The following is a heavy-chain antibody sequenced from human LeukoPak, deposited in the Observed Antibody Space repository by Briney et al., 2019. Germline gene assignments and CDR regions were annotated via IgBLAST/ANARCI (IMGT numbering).Heavy chain of an antibody. D-gene: IGHD2-15*01. CDR3: ATSSLGYCSGGSCGHLGY. CDR2: ISSSSSYI. Sequence: GGSLRLSCAASGFTVSSNYMNWVRQAPGKGLEWVSSISSSSSYIYYADSVKGRFTISRDNAKNSLYLQMNSLRAEDTAVYYCATSSLGYCSGGSCGHLGYWGQGTLVTVSS. V-gene: IGHV3-21*01. J-gene: IGHJ4*02. CDR1: GFTVSSNY.